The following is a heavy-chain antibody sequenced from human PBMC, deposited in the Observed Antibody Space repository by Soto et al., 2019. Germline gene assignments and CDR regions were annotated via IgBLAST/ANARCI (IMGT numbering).Heavy chain of an antibody. V-gene: IGHV4-39*01. CDR2: IHYSGST. D-gene: IGHD3-22*01. CDR1: GGSISSNIYY. CDR3: ASQHYYAGSCYYVVS. Sequence: QLQLQESGPGLVKPSETLSLTCTVSGGSISSNIYYWGWIRQPPGKGLEWIGNIHYSGSTYYDSSPNASAPLPVPASQDQFTRSWSSVTASATAMYYCASQHYYAGSCYYVVSWGQGTLVTVSS. J-gene: IGHJ5*02.